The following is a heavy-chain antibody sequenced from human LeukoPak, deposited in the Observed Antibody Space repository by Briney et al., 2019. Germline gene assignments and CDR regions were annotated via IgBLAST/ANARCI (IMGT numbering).Heavy chain of an antibody. J-gene: IGHJ4*02. CDR3: ALITTLWP. CDR2: LSGSGGST. D-gene: IGHD3-22*01. CDR1: GFPFKRYA. Sequence: GGSLRLLCAASGFPFKRYAVRWVRQAPGKGLEGVSDLSGSGGSTYYADSVEGRFTISRDNPQHTLHLQMKRLRGGETAVFFFALITTLWPWGQGALLTVSS. V-gene: IGHV3-23*01.